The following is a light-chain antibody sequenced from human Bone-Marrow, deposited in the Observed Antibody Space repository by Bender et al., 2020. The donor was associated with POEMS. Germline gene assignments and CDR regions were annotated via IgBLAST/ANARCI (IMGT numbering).Light chain of an antibody. V-gene: IGLV2-8*01. CDR3: CSYAGTNTLV. CDR1: SSDVGDYTA. Sequence: QSALTQPPSASGSPGQSVTISCTGTSSDVGDYTAVSWYQQHPGKAPKLMIYEVTKRPSGVPDRFSGSKSGNTASLTVSGLQAEDESDYYCCSYAGTNTLVFGGGTNLTVL. J-gene: IGLJ2*01. CDR2: EVT.